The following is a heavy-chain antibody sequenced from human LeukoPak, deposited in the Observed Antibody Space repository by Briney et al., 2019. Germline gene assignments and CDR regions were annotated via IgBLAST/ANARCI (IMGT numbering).Heavy chain of an antibody. V-gene: IGHV3-30-3*01. Sequence: GGSLRLSCAASGFTFSSYAMHWVRQAPGKGLEWVAVISYDGSNKYYADSVKGRFTISRDNAKNSLYLQMNSLRAEDTAVYYCARTSSIAARRWFDPWGQGTLVTVSS. CDR2: ISYDGSNK. CDR3: ARTSSIAARRWFDP. CDR1: GFTFSSYA. J-gene: IGHJ5*02. D-gene: IGHD6-6*01.